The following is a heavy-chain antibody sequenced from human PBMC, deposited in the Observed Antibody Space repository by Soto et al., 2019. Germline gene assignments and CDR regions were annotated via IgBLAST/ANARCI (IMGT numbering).Heavy chain of an antibody. D-gene: IGHD3-22*01. CDR3: ARDWSYYDSSGHQTKNEATKDIYYSYGMDV. V-gene: IGHV3-33*01. J-gene: IGHJ6*02. Sequence: QVQLVESGGGVVQPGRSLRLSCAASGFTFSSYGMHWVRQAPGKGLEWVAVIWYDGSNKYYADSVKGRFTISRDNSKNTLYLQMNSLRAEDTAVYYCARDWSYYDSSGHQTKNEATKDIYYSYGMDVWGQGTTVTVSS. CDR2: IWYDGSNK. CDR1: GFTFSSYG.